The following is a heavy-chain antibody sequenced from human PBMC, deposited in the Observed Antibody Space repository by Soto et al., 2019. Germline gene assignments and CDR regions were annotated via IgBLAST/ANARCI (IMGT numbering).Heavy chain of an antibody. CDR3: ARRSVADYCRVFDS. D-gene: IGHD6-19*01. V-gene: IGHV6-1*01. CDR2: TYCMSKRYK. Sequence: RALELPCAISGDNVSSNSAGLNWIRQSAARGLEWLGRTYCMSKRYKDYDLSAKSRLTINVDTSKNPTAQQLTSVTPQHTPVYYVARRSVADYCRVFDSWGQGTLVTVSS. CDR1: GDNVSSNSAG. J-gene: IGHJ4*01.